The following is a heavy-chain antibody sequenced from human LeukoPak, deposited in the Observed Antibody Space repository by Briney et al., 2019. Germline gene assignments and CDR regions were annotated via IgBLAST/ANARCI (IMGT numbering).Heavy chain of an antibody. D-gene: IGHD3-22*01. CDR2: IYYSGST. Sequence: PSETLSLTCTVCGGSISSSSYYWGWIRQPPGKGLEWIGSIYYSGSTYYNPSLKSRVTISVDTSKNQFSLKLSSATAADTAVYYCARDHFDDRSGYYYHYQYYMDVWGKGTTVTVSS. CDR3: ARDHFDDRSGYYYHYQYYMDV. J-gene: IGHJ6*03. CDR1: GGSISSSSYY. V-gene: IGHV4-39*07.